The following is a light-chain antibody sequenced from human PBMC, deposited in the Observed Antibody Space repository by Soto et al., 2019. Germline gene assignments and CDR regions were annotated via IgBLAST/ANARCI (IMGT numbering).Light chain of an antibody. Sequence: IVMTQSPATLSVSPGERATLSCRASQSVSSNLAWYQQKPGQAPRLLIYGASTRATDIPARFSGGGSGTEFTLTISSLQSEDFAVYYCQQDNSWLTFGGGTKVEI. CDR3: QQDNSWLT. J-gene: IGKJ4*01. V-gene: IGKV3-15*01. CDR2: GAS. CDR1: QSVSSN.